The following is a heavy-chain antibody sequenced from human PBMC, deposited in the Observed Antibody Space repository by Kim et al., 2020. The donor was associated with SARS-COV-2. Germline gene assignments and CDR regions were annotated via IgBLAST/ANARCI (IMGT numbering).Heavy chain of an antibody. Sequence: GGSLRLSCAASGITFSSHWMHWVRQAPGKGLVWVSRISSDGSSTSYADSVRGRFTISRDNAKNTVYLQMNSLRAEAAAVSYCARGHATSIYYVGDYWGQG. J-gene: IGHJ4*02. V-gene: IGHV3-74*01. D-gene: IGHD3-16*01. CDR1: GITFSSHW. CDR3: ARGHATSIYYVGDY. CDR2: ISSDGSST.